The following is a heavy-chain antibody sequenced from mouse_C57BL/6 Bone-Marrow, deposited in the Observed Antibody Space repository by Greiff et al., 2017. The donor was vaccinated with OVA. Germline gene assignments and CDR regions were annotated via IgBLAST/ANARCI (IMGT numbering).Heavy chain of an antibody. CDR2: ISYDGSN. V-gene: IGHV3-6*01. Sequence: DVQLQESGPGLVKPSQSLSLTCSVTGYSITSGYYWNWIRQFPGNKLEWMGYISYDGSNNYNPSLKNRISITRDTSKNQFFLKLNSVTTEDTATYYCAGGSSGYLAYWGQGTLVTVSA. CDR1: GYSITSGYY. J-gene: IGHJ3*01. D-gene: IGHD3-2*02. CDR3: AGGSSGYLAY.